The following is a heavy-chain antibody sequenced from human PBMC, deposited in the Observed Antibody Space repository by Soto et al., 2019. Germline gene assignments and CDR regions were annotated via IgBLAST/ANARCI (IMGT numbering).Heavy chain of an antibody. Sequence: GGSLRLSCAASGFTFSSYAMSWVRQAPGKGLEWVSAISGSGGSTYYADSVKGRFTISRDNSKNTLYLQMNSMRAEDTAVYYCAKEGYCSGGSCYAYYYGMDVWGQWTTVTVSS. CDR2: ISGSGGST. D-gene: IGHD2-15*01. CDR3: AKEGYCSGGSCYAYYYGMDV. CDR1: GFTFSSYA. J-gene: IGHJ6*02. V-gene: IGHV3-23*01.